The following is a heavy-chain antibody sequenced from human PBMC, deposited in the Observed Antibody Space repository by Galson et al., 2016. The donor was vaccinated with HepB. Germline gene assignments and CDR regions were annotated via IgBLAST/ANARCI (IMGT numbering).Heavy chain of an antibody. CDR3: ARHLYDENCSINSGYYDRWFDP. V-gene: IGHV4-39*01. CDR1: GASISSSNSF. J-gene: IGHJ5*02. CDR2: IYYMGTT. Sequence: TLSLTCSVSGASISSSNSFWGWIRQPPGKGLGWIGSIYYMGTTYYNPSLKSRVKILFDTSKNYFTLPLTSVTAADTAVYYCARHLYDENCSINSGYYDRWFDPWGQGTLVTVSS. D-gene: IGHD3-16*01.